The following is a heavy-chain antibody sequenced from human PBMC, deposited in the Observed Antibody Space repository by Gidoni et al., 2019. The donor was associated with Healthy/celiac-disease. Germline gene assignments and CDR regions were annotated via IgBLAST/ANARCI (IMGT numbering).Heavy chain of an antibody. Sequence: EVQLVESGGVVVQPGGSLRLSCAASGFTFDDYTMHWVRQAPGKGLEWVSLISWDGGSTYYADSVKGRFTISRDNSKNSLYLQMNSLRTEDTALYYCAKDIWANVDTAMVDYWGQGTLVTVSS. V-gene: IGHV3-43*01. CDR2: ISWDGGST. J-gene: IGHJ4*02. CDR3: AKDIWANVDTAMVDY. CDR1: GFTFDDYT. D-gene: IGHD5-18*01.